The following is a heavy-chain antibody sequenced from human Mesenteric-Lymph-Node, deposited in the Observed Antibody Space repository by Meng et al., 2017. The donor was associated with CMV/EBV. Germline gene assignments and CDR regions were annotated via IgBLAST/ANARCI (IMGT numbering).Heavy chain of an antibody. Sequence: ASRDTIRSYVFNWVRPAPGQGLEWMGWMNPEGGDTGSTQKFQGRVTMTWNTSISTAYMELSSLRPEDTAVYYCARYILVSPQGYIDYWGQGTLVTVSS. CDR1: RDTIRSYV. CDR3: ARYILVSPQGYIDY. CDR2: MNPEGGDT. D-gene: IGHD2-15*01. V-gene: IGHV1-8*01. J-gene: IGHJ4*02.